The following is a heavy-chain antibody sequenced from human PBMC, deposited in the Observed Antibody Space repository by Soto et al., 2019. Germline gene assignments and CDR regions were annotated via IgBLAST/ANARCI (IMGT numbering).Heavy chain of an antibody. CDR1: GGSISKFY. CDR3: VRDGSKSLRDWFDP. Sequence: QVQLQESGPGLVKPSETLSLTCNVSGGSISKFYGAWIRKTAGNGLEWMVRVYATGTTDYNPSLKSRVAMPVEISKKTFSLRLSSVTGADSGVYYCVRDGSKSLRDWFDPWGQGILVTVSS. CDR2: VYATGTT. V-gene: IGHV4-4*07. J-gene: IGHJ5*02.